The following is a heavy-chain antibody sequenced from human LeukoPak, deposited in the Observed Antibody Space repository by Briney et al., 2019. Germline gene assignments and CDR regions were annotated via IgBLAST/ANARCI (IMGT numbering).Heavy chain of an antibody. CDR3: VARHCSGHP. J-gene: IGHJ4*02. D-gene: IGHD3-10*02. Sequence: SVKVSCKASGFSFTNSAIQWVRQARGQRLEWIGWIVVGSGNTDYAQKFQDRVTITRDMSTSTAYMELSSLRYLDTSVFYCVARHCSGHPWGQGTLVTVSS. V-gene: IGHV1-58*02. CDR1: GFSFTNSA. CDR2: IVVGSGNT.